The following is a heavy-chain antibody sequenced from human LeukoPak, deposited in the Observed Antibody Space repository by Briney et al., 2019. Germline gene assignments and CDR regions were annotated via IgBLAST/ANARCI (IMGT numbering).Heavy chain of an antibody. J-gene: IGHJ4*02. V-gene: IGHV3-21*01. Sequence: GGSLRLSCAASGFTFSSYRMNWVRQAPGKGLEWVSSISSSSSSIYYADSVKGRFTISRDNAENSLYLQMSSLRAEDTAVYYCARVPYGSGSYYLDYWGQGTLVTVSS. D-gene: IGHD3-10*01. CDR2: ISSSSSSI. CDR3: ARVPYGSGSYYLDY. CDR1: GFTFSSYR.